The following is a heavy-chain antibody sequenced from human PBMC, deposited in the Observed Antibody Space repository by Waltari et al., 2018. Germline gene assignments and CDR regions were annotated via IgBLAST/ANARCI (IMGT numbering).Heavy chain of an antibody. CDR2: VQRSGRT. V-gene: IGHV4-4*01. CDR3: ARDRGRGIYLDS. Sequence: QLQLQESGPGLVKPSGTLSLTCAVPGDSMSRTDWWSWVRQSPGKGLEWVGQVQRSGRTNYNPSFASRVTVSIDTSTNQFSLEVTSATAADTAVHCCARDRGRGIYLDSWGQGTLVTVSP. D-gene: IGHD2-15*01. CDR1: GDSMSRTDW. J-gene: IGHJ4*02.